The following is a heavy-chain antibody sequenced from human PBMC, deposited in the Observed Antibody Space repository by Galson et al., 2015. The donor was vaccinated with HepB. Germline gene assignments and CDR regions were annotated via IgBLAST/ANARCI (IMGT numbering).Heavy chain of an antibody. Sequence: ETLSLTCAVYGGSFSGYYWSWIRQPPGKGLEWIGEINHSGSTNYNPSLKSRVTISVDTSKNQFSLKLSSVTAADTAVYYCASGGRGYSGSYPWGQGTLVTVSS. V-gene: IGHV4-34*01. CDR1: GGSFSGYY. CDR3: ASGGRGYSGSYP. J-gene: IGHJ5*02. CDR2: INHSGST. D-gene: IGHD1-26*01.